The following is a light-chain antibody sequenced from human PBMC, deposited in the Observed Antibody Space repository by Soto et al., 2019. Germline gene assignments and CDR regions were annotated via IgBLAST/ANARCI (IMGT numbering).Light chain of an antibody. J-gene: IGKJ1*01. V-gene: IGKV3D-15*01. CDR2: GAS. CDR3: QQYNNWPPT. CDR1: QSVSGN. Sequence: EIVMTQSPATLSVSPGERATLSCRVSQSVSGNLAWYQQKPGQAPRLLIYGASTRATGIPARFSGSGSGTEFTLTISSLQSEDFPVYYCQQYNNWPPTFGQGTKVEIK.